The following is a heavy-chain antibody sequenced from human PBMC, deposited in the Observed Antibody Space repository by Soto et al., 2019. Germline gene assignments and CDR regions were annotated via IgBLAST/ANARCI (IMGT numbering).Heavy chain of an antibody. CDR3: ARETADGYLGTFSH. V-gene: IGHV1-69*01. CDR2: IIPILGTE. J-gene: IGHJ4*02. CDR1: GGTFSHA. Sequence: QVQLEQSGAEVKKPGSSVKISCKASGGTFSHAVSWVRQAPGQGLEWMGGIIPILGTEEFAQRFQGRLTITVDDSTGTAYMELSSLKSDDTAVYYCARETADGYLGTFSHWGQGTLVTVSS. D-gene: IGHD7-27*01.